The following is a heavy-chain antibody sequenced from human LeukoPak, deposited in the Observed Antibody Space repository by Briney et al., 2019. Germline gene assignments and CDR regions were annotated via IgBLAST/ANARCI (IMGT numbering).Heavy chain of an antibody. V-gene: IGHV3-23*01. CDR2: ISGSGGST. Sequence: PGGTLRLSCAASGFTFSSYAMSWVRQAPGKGLEWVSAISGSGGSTYYADSVKGRFTISRDNSKNTLYLQMNSLRAEDTAVYYCAKLGGLAYYYDSSGLPETHWGQGTLVTVSS. CDR1: GFTFSSYA. D-gene: IGHD3-22*01. J-gene: IGHJ4*02. CDR3: AKLGGLAYYYDSSGLPETH.